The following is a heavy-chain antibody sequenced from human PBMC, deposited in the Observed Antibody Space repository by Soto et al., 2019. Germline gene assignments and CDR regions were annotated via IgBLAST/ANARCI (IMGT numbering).Heavy chain of an antibody. CDR1: GYTFTSYN. Sequence: ASLKVSCKASGYTFTSYNINWVRQAPGQGLEWMGWINPNSGGTNYAQKFQGRVTMTRDTSISTAYMELSRLRSDDTAVYYCARASGSGSYYYYGMDVWGQGTTVTVSS. V-gene: IGHV1-2*02. D-gene: IGHD3-10*01. CDR2: INPNSGGT. J-gene: IGHJ6*02. CDR3: ARASGSGSYYYYGMDV.